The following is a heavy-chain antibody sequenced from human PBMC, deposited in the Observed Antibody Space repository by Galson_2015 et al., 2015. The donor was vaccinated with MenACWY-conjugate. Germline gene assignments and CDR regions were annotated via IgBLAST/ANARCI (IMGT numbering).Heavy chain of an antibody. Sequence: SLRLSCAASGFTFSTYTMNWVRQAPGKGLEWVSFISSGSNSIYYADSVKGRFTISRDNSKTTAYLQMNSLRAEDTAMYYCFAINSGVDYWGQGTLVTVSS. V-gene: IGHV3-48*01. CDR2: ISSGSNSI. J-gene: IGHJ4*02. CDR1: GFTFSTYT. D-gene: IGHD1-26*01. CDR3: FAINSGVDY.